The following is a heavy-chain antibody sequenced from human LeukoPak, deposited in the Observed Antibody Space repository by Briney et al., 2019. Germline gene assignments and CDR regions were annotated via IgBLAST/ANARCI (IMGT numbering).Heavy chain of an antibody. CDR2: ISSSGSTI. CDR1: GFTFSSYE. D-gene: IGHD3-10*01. V-gene: IGHV3-48*03. J-gene: IGHJ5*02. CDR3: ARDLSGTDYGTWFDP. Sequence: GGSLRLSCAASGFTFSSYEMNWVRQAPGKGLEWVSYISSSGSTIYYADSVKGRFTVSRDNAKNSLYLQMNSLRAEDTAVYFCARDLSGTDYGTWFDPWGQGILVAVSS.